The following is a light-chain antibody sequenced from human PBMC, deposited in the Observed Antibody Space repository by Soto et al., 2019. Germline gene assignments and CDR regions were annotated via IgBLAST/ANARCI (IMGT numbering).Light chain of an antibody. CDR2: DVS. Sequence: QSVLTQPPSVSGSPGQSVTISCTGTSSDVGSYNRVSWYQQPPDTAPTLMIYDVSNRPSGIPDRFSGSKSGNAASLTISGLQAEDEADYYCSSYTTSSTYVFGTGTKVTVL. CDR3: SSYTTSSTYV. CDR1: SSDVGSYNR. J-gene: IGLJ1*01. V-gene: IGLV2-18*02.